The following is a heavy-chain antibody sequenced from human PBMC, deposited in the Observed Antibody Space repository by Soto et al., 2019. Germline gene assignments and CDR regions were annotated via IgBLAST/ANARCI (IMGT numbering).Heavy chain of an antibody. Sequence: PGGSLRLSCAGSGFTFSNAWMNWVRQAPGKGLEWVGRVKSKTHGGTTDYAAPVKGRFTISRGDSENTVFLQMNSLKTEDTAVYYCATGGYYPDYWGQGTLVTVSS. J-gene: IGHJ4*02. CDR1: GFTFSNAW. V-gene: IGHV3-15*01. CDR2: VKSKTHGGTT. CDR3: ATGGYYPDY. D-gene: IGHD3-10*01.